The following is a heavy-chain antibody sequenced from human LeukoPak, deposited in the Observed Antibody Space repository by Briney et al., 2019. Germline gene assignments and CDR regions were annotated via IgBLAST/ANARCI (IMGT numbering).Heavy chain of an antibody. J-gene: IGHJ4*02. CDR1: GYSITSRDY. Sequence: PSETLSLTCTVSGYSITSRDYWGWIRQPPGKGLEWIGSIHHIGTTYYNSSLKSRLTISLDTSKNHFSLKLSSVTAADTAVYYCARLDTTRSTSNVFDYWGQGTLVTVSS. V-gene: IGHV4-38-2*02. CDR3: ARLDTTRSTSNVFDY. D-gene: IGHD5-18*01. CDR2: IHHIGTT.